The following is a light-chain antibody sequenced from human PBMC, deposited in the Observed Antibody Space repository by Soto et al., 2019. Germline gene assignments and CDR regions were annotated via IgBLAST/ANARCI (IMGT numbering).Light chain of an antibody. Sequence: QSVLTQPPSASATPGQRVTISCSGSGSNIGSTYVDWYQQLPGAAPKLLIYRNNQRPSGVPDRFSGSKSGTSASLAISGLRSEDEADYHCASWDDSLNHWVFGGGTKPPS. CDR2: RNN. CDR3: ASWDDSLNHWV. V-gene: IGLV1-47*01. CDR1: GSNIGSTY. J-gene: IGLJ3*02.